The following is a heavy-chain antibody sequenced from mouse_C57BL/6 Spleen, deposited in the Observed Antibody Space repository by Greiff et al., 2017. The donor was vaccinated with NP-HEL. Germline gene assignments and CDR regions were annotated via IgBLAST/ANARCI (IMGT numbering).Heavy chain of an antibody. Sequence: VQLQQPGAELVRPGSSVKLSCKASGYTFTSYWMHWVKQRPIQGLEWIGNIDPSDSETPYNQKFKDKATLTVDKSSSTAYMQLSSLTSEDSAVYYCARSDSSGKYYYAMDYWGQGTSVTVSS. CDR3: ARSDSSGKYYYAMDY. CDR1: GYTFTSYW. D-gene: IGHD3-2*02. V-gene: IGHV1-52*01. J-gene: IGHJ4*01. CDR2: IDPSDSET.